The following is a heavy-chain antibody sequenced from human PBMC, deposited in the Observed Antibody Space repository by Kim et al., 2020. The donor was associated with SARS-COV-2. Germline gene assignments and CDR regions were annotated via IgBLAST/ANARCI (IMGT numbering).Heavy chain of an antibody. D-gene: IGHD3-22*01. CDR2: ISGGGTNT. CDR1: GFTFSSYA. CDR3: ARGAASGGCYHGFDY. V-gene: IGHV3-23*01. J-gene: IGHJ4*02. Sequence: GGSLRLSCAASGFTFSSYAMSWVRQAPGKGLGWVSSISGGGTNTYYADSVKGRFTISRDNSKNTLYLLLNSLRAEDTAVYYCARGAASGGCYHGFDYWGQGPRVTVSS.